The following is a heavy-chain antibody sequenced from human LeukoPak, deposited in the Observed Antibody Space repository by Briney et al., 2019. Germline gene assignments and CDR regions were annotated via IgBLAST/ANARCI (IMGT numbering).Heavy chain of an antibody. Sequence: GGSLRLSCAASGFTFSNAWMSWVRQAPGKGLEWVANIEQDGSEKYYVDSVKGRFTISRDNAKNSLYLQMNSLRAEDTAVYYCARDRPSSGWSKPFCYFDYWGQGTLVTVSS. CDR3: ARDRPSSGWSKPFCYFDY. J-gene: IGHJ4*02. V-gene: IGHV3-7*01. CDR1: GFTFSNAW. CDR2: IEQDGSEK. D-gene: IGHD6-19*01.